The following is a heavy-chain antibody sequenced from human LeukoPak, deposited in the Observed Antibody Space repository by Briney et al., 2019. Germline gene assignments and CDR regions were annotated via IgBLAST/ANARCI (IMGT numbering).Heavy chain of an antibody. CDR1: GFTFSDYY. V-gene: IGHV3-11*04. J-gene: IGHJ4*02. D-gene: IGHD6-6*01. CDR3: AKDLRGSSSLLDY. CDR2: ISSSGSTI. Sequence: PGGSLRLSCAASGFTFSDYYMSWIRQAPGKGLEWVSYISSSGSTIYYADSVKGRFTISRDNAKNTLYLQMNSLRAEDTAVYYCAKDLRGSSSLLDYWGQGTLVTVSS.